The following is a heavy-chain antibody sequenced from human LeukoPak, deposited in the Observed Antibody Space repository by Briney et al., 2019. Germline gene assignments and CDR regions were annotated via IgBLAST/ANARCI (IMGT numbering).Heavy chain of an antibody. Sequence: TSETLSLTCAVYGGSFSGYYWSWIRQPPGKGLEWIGEIHHNGSTNYNPSLKSRVTMSLDTSKNHFSLKLSSVTAADTAMYFCTRGVLEWSNWLDPWGQGTLVTVSS. CDR2: IHHNGST. CDR1: GGSFSGYY. V-gene: IGHV4-34*01. D-gene: IGHD3-3*01. J-gene: IGHJ5*02. CDR3: TRGVLEWSNWLDP.